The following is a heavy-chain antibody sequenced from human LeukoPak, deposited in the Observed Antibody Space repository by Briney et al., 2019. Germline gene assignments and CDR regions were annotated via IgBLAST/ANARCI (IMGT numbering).Heavy chain of an antibody. Sequence: SETLSLTCTVSGGSISSYDWSWIRQPPGKGLEWIGDIYDSGSTNYNPSLKRRVTISVDTSKKQFSLKLSSVTAADTAVYYCARLGYCSSTRCYGAYWGQGTLVTVYS. J-gene: IGHJ4*02. CDR2: IYDSGST. CDR1: GGSISSYD. D-gene: IGHD2-2*01. CDR3: ARLGYCSSTRCYGAY. V-gene: IGHV4-59*01.